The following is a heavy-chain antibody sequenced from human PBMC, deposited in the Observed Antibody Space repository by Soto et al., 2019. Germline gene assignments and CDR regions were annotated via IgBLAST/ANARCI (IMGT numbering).Heavy chain of an antibody. J-gene: IGHJ4*02. CDR2: IDTTGAP. CDR1: GFTFSRYD. D-gene: IGHD6-19*01. V-gene: IGHV3-13*05. CDR3: ARESSDWSAVDY. Sequence: EVQLVESGGGLVQPGASLRLSCAASGFTFSRYDMHWVRQGTGKGLEWVSGIDTTGAPYYSVSVKGRFTITRENAKNSLFLEMDSLRPGDTAVYYCARESSDWSAVDYWGQGTLVTVSS.